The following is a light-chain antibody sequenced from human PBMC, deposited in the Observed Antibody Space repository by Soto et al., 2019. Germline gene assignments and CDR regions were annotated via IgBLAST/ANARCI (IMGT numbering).Light chain of an antibody. J-gene: IGKJ1*01. CDR3: QHYNSYSEA. CDR1: QAISSW. V-gene: IGKV1-5*03. CDR2: KAS. Sequence: DIEVTQTPSTLSGSVAARVPISYRASQAISSWLAWYQQKPGKAPKLLIYKASTLKSGVPSRFSGSGSGTEFTLTISSLQPDDFATYYCQHYNSYSEAFGQGTKVDIK.